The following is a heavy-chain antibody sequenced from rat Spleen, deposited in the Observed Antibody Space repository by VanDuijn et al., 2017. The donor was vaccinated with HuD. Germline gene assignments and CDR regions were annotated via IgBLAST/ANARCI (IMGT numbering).Heavy chain of an antibody. Sequence: QVQLKESGPGLVQPSQTLSLTCTVSGFSLTSYTISWVRQPPGKGLDWIAAMLTGGNTYYNPALKSRLSISRDTSKSQVFLKMNILQTEDTAMYFCARGWERFAYWGQGTLVTVSS. CDR3: ARGWERFAY. CDR2: MLTGGNT. J-gene: IGHJ3*01. V-gene: IGHV2-6*01. D-gene: IGHD5-1*01. CDR1: GFSLTSYT.